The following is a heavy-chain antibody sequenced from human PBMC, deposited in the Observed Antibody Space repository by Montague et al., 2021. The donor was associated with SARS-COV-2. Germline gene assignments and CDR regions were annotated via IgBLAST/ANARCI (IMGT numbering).Heavy chain of an antibody. J-gene: IGHJ2*01. Sequence: SETLSLTCTVSGGSISSYYWNWIRQSPGKGLEWIGYIYYSGSTKYNPSFKSRVTMLVATSKRQMSLRLNSVTAADTAVYYCAGDRGRFWHFDLWGRGTLVTVSS. CDR2: IYYSGST. CDR1: GGSISSYY. CDR3: AGDRGRFWHFDL. V-gene: IGHV4-59*01. D-gene: IGHD5-12*01.